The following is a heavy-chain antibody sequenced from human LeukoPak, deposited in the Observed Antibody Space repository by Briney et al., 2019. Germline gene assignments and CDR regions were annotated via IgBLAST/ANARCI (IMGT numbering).Heavy chain of an antibody. Sequence: SETLSLTCTVSGGSISSSSYYWSWIRQPPGKGLEWIGEINHSGSTNYNPSLKSRVTISLDTSKNQFSLKLRSLTAADTAVYFCARDGLGFDTSGFSRWGQGTLVTVSS. CDR2: INHSGST. J-gene: IGHJ4*02. CDR1: GGSISSSSYY. V-gene: IGHV4-39*07. CDR3: ARDGLGFDTSGFSR. D-gene: IGHD3-3*01.